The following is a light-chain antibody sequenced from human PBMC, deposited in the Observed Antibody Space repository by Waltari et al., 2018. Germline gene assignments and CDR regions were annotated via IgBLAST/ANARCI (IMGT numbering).Light chain of an antibody. V-gene: IGLV2-8*01. Sequence: QSALTQPPSASGSPGQPVTISCPGPSSDVGGYKYVSWYQQHPGKAPKLMIYEVSKRPSGVPDRFSGSKSGNTASLTVSGLQAEDEADYYCSSYVGNNNLIFGGGTKLTVL. J-gene: IGLJ2*01. CDR1: SSDVGGYKY. CDR2: EVS. CDR3: SSYVGNNNLI.